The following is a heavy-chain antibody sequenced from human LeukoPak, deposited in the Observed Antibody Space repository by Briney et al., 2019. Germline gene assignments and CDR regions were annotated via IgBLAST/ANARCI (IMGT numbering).Heavy chain of an antibody. V-gene: IGHV3-9*01. D-gene: IGHD4-23*01. Sequence: GGSLRLSCAASGFTFDDYAMHWVRQAPGKGLEWVSGLNWNSGGIVYADSVKGRFTISRDNAKNTLYLQMNSLRAEDTAVYYCARDATVGMIDYWGQGTLVTVSS. CDR3: ARDATVGMIDY. CDR1: GFTFDDYA. CDR2: LNWNSGGI. J-gene: IGHJ4*02.